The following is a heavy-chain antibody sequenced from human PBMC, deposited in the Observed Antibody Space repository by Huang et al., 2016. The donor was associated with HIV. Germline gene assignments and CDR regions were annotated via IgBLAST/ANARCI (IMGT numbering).Heavy chain of an antibody. Sequence: QLQLQESGPGLVKPSETLSLTCSVSGGSISSSSYYWGWIRQPPGKGLEWIGSIYYSGSTFYNPALKSRGNISVDTSKNQFSLRLSSVTAADTSVYYCARHMDCSSSSCLAGGHERGPFDMWGQGTMVTVSS. CDR3: ARHMDCSSSSCLAGGHERGPFDM. J-gene: IGHJ3*02. D-gene: IGHD2-2*01. V-gene: IGHV4-39*01. CDR1: GGSISSSSYY. CDR2: IYYSGST.